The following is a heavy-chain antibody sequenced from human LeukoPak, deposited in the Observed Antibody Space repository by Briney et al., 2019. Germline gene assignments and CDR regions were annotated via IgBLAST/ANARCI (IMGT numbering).Heavy chain of an antibody. D-gene: IGHD3-3*01. CDR2: ISYDGSNK. CDR3: VKDQRFLEWLGAFDI. J-gene: IGHJ3*02. CDR1: GFSFGSYG. Sequence: GGSLRLSCAASGFSFGSYGMHWVRQAPGKGLEWVALISYDGSNKYFADSVKGRFTISRDNSKNTLYLQMSSLRAEDTAVYYCVKDQRFLEWLGAFDIWGQGTMVTVSS. V-gene: IGHV3-30*18.